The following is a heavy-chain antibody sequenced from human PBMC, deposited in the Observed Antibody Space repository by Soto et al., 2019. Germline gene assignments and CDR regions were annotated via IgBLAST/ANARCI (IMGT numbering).Heavy chain of an antibody. CDR1: GGSISSRNYY. J-gene: IGHJ4*02. D-gene: IGHD3-16*01. CDR2: VYYGGTT. V-gene: IGHV4-39*01. CDR3: ARGSWGYFDS. Sequence: QLQLQESGPGLVKPSETLSLTCIVSGGSISSRNYYWVWIRQSPGKGLEWIGSVYYGGTTYYNSSLTSRVSMAVDTSKNQFSLKLTSVTAADTAIYFCARGSWGYFDSWGQGSLVTVSS.